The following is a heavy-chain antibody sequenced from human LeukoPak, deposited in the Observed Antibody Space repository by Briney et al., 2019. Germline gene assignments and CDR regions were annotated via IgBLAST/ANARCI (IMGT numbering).Heavy chain of an antibody. Sequence: GGSVTLLCAASEFTFSTYAMNWARQAPGKGLEWVSTLSGSGDSAYYADSVTGRFTISRYNSKNTLYLQVSSLRVEDTAVYYCAKRALGYSAYGMDVWGQGTTVTVSS. CDR1: EFTFSTYA. V-gene: IGHV3-23*01. CDR3: AKRALGYSAYGMDV. J-gene: IGHJ6*02. CDR2: LSGSGDSA. D-gene: IGHD3-16*02.